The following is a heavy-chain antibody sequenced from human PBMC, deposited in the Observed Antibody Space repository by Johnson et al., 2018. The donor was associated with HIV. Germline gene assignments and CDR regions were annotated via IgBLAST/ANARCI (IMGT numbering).Heavy chain of an antibody. Sequence: VLLVESGGGVVQPGRSLRLSCAASGFTFSSYAMHWVRQAPGKGLEWVSVIYSGGNTNYVDSVKGRFTISRDNSKNTLYLQMNSLRAEDTAVYYCARSPESGDRLWRAFDVWGQGTMVTVSS. V-gene: IGHV3-66*01. CDR3: ARSPESGDRLWRAFDV. CDR1: GFTFSSYA. D-gene: IGHD4-17*01. J-gene: IGHJ3*01. CDR2: IYSGGNT.